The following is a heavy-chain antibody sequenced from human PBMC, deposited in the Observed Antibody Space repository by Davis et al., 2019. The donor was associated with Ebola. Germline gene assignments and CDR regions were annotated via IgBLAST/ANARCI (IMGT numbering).Heavy chain of an antibody. CDR1: GVTLKDHA. CDR3: GKDLRAGGMDV. CDR2: ISWDSGST. D-gene: IGHD3-10*01. V-gene: IGHV3-9*03. J-gene: IGHJ6*02. Sequence: SLKISCEASGVTLKDHAMHWVRQTPGKGLEWVSGISWDSGSTGYADSVKGRFTISRDNAKNSLYLQMNSLRTEDMSIYYCGKDLRAGGMDVWGQGTTVTVSS.